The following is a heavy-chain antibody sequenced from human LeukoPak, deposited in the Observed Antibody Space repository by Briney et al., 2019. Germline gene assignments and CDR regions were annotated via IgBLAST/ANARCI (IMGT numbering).Heavy chain of an antibody. CDR1: GFTFSSYS. CDR2: ISGSGGST. D-gene: IGHD3-22*01. CDR3: AKDKGDYYDSSGYYWDY. Sequence: GGSLRLSWAAAGFTFSSYSMSWVRQAPGKVLEWVSAISGSGGSTYYADSVKGRFTISRDNSKNTLYLQMNSLRAEDTAVYYCAKDKGDYYDSSGYYWDYWGQGTLVTVSS. V-gene: IGHV3-23*01. J-gene: IGHJ4*02.